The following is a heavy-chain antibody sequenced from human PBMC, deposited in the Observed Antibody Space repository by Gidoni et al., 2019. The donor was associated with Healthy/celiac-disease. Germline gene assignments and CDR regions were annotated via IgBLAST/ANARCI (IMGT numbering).Heavy chain of an antibody. V-gene: IGHV1-69*01. Sequence: QVQRVQSGAEVQKPGSSVTGACKASEGTSSSYAISWARQAPGQGLEWLGGIIPIFATANHAKKSQGRVTITADEPTSTAYMELSSLRSEDTAVHYCASITRSGYYFDYWGQGTLVTVSS. D-gene: IGHD1-20*01. CDR2: IIPIFATA. J-gene: IGHJ4*02. CDR1: EGTSSSYA. CDR3: ASITRSGYYFDY.